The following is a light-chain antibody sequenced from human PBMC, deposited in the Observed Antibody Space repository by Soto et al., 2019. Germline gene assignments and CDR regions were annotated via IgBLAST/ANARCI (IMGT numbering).Light chain of an antibody. CDR1: SSDVGGYDY. Sequence: QSALTQPASVSGSPGQSITISCSGTSSDVGGYDYVSWYQQHPGKAPKLMIYEVSNRPSGISSRFSASKSGNTASLTISGLQAEDEADYYCSAYTSSSSVAFCGGTKVTVL. CDR2: EVS. V-gene: IGLV2-14*01. CDR3: SAYTSSSSVA. J-gene: IGLJ2*01.